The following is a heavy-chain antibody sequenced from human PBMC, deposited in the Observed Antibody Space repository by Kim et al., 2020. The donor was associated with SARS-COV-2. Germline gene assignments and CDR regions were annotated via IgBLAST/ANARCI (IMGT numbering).Heavy chain of an antibody. Sequence: ASVKVSCKTSGYIFSIYGFSWVRQAPGQGLEWMGWINTKDGDTKYVQKFQDRVTMTTDSSTSTAYMELRSLKFDDTAVYYCVRGTWGEVIDFGGQGTLVT. CDR3: VRGTWGEVIDF. D-gene: IGHD3-16*01. CDR2: INTKDGDT. CDR1: GYIFSIYG. V-gene: IGHV1-18*01. J-gene: IGHJ4*02.